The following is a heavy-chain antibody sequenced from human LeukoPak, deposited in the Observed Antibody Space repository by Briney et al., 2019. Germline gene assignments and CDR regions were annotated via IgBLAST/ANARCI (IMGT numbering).Heavy chain of an antibody. CDR2: IKQDGREK. CDR1: GFTFSSYW. J-gene: IGHJ6*03. CDR3: ASRRMGYYGSGSYYYYYYYMDV. V-gene: IGHV3-7*01. D-gene: IGHD3-10*01. Sequence: GGSLRLSCAASGFTFSSYWMSWVRHAPGKGLEWVANIKQDGREKYYVDSVKGRFTISRDNAKNSLYLQMNSLRAEDTAVYYCASRRMGYYGSGSYYYYYYYMDVWGKGTTVTVSS.